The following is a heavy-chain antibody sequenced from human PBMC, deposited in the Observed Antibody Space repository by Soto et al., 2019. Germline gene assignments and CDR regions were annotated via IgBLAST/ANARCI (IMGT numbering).Heavy chain of an antibody. J-gene: IGHJ4*02. Sequence: QLHLQESGSGLLKPSQTLSLTCAVSGGSISSGGFSWSWIRQPPGKGLEWIGYIYHSGSTYYNPSLNSRVTISGDRSKNHFSLKLSSVTAADTAVYYCARAPYRFYGDPGGGFDYWGQGTLVTVSS. V-gene: IGHV4-30-2*01. CDR1: GGSISSGGFS. CDR2: IYHSGST. D-gene: IGHD4-17*01. CDR3: ARAPYRFYGDPGGGFDY.